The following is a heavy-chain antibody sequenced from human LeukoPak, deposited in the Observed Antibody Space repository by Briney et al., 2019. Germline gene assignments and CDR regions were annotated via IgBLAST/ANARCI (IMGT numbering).Heavy chain of an antibody. V-gene: IGHV1-24*01. CDR3: ARSPIFGVVLNGMDV. J-gene: IGHJ6*02. CDR2: FDPEGGET. Sequence: VASVKVSCKVSGYTLTELSMHWVRQAPGKGLEWMGGFDPEGGETIYAQKFQGRVTMTRNTSISTAYMELSSLRSEDTAVYYCARSPIFGVVLNGMDVWGQGTTVTVSS. CDR1: GYTLTELS. D-gene: IGHD3-3*01.